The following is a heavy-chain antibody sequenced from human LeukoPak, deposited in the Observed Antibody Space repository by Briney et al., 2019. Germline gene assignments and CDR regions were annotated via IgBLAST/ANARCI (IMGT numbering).Heavy chain of an antibody. V-gene: IGHV3-20*04. D-gene: IGHD2-2*01. CDR3: ARAPITSPFYFDY. J-gene: IGHJ4*02. CDR2: INWSGGST. Sequence: GGSLRLSCTASGFAFDEHGMSWVRQVPGKGLEWVSGINWSGGSTGYADPLRGRFTISRDNAKNSLNLQMDSLRAEDTALYYCARAPITSPFYFDYWGQGTLVTVSS. CDR1: GFAFDEHG.